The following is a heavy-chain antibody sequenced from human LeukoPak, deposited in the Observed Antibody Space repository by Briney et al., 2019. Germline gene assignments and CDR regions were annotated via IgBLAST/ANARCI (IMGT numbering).Heavy chain of an antibody. V-gene: IGHV4-34*01. D-gene: IGHD3-10*01. CDR1: GGAFSGYY. Sequence: SETLSLTCAVYGGAFSGYYWSWIRQPPGKGLEWIGSIYYSGSTYYNPSLKSRVTISVDTSKNQFSLKLSSVTAADTAVYYCARLNGRFGESNWFDPWGQGTLVTVSS. CDR2: IYYSGST. CDR3: ARLNGRFGESNWFDP. J-gene: IGHJ5*02.